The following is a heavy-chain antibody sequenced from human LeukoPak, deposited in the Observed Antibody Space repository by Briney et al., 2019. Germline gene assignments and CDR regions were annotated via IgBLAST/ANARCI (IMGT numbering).Heavy chain of an antibody. CDR3: VKDLSYESSGSFFDF. V-gene: IGHV3-43*01. CDR1: GFIFEDYT. D-gene: IGHD3-22*01. Sequence: GGSLRLSCAASGFIFEDYTMHWVRQAPGKTLEWVSLISWDGTTYYADSAKGRFTISRDNSKDSLSLQMDTLRSEDTAFYYCVKDLSYESSGSFFDFWGKGTLVTVS. CDR2: ISWDGTT. J-gene: IGHJ4*02.